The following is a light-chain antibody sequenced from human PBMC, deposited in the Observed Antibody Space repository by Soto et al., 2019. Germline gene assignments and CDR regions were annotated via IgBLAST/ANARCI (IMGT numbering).Light chain of an antibody. Sequence: DIQMTQSPSTQSASVGDRVTITCRASQSISSWLAWYQQKPGKAPKLLIYKASSLESGVPSRFSGSGSGTEFTLTISSLQPDDFATYYCQQYNSYSRTFGGGTKVEIK. CDR1: QSISSW. J-gene: IGKJ4*01. CDR2: KAS. CDR3: QQYNSYSRT. V-gene: IGKV1-5*03.